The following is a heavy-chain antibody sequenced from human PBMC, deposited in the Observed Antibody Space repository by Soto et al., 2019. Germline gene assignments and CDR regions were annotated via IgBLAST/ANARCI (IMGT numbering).Heavy chain of an antibody. CDR3: XXXXXXXXXGYYFDY. J-gene: IGHJ4*02. D-gene: IGHD5-18*01. V-gene: IGHV1-69*01. CDR2: IIPIFGTA. Sequence: QVQLVQSGAEVKKPGSSVKVSCKASGGTFSSYAISWVRQAPGQGLEWMGGIIPIFGTANYAQKFQGRVTITADESTXXXYXXXXXXXXXXXXXXXXXXXXXXXXXGYYFDYWGQGTLVTVSS. CDR1: GGTFSSYA.